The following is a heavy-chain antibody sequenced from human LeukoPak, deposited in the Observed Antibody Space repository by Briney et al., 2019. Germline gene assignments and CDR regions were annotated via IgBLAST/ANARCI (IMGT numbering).Heavy chain of an antibody. V-gene: IGHV5-51*01. CDR1: GYIFSKSW. Sequence: GESLKISCKGSGYIFSKSWIGWVRHVPGKGLEWMGIIYPGDSDTRYNPSFQGQVTISADKSITTAYLQWSSLKASDTAMCYCARRDTNTWFDTWGQGTLVTVSS. J-gene: IGHJ5*02. CDR3: ARRDTNTWFDT. CDR2: IYPGDSDT.